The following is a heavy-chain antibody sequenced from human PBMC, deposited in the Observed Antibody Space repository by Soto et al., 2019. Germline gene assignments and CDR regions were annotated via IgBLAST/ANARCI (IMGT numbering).Heavy chain of an antibody. CDR3: ARGGYCSGGSCYSVSASQYNWFDP. J-gene: IGHJ5*02. V-gene: IGHV4-34*01. CDR1: GGSFSGYY. Sequence: SETLSLTCAVYGGSFSGYYWSWIRQPPGKGLDWIGEINHSGSTNYNPSLKSRVTISVDTSKNQFSLKLSSVTAADTAVYYCARGGYCSGGSCYSVSASQYNWFDPWGQGTLVTVSS. D-gene: IGHD2-15*01. CDR2: INHSGST.